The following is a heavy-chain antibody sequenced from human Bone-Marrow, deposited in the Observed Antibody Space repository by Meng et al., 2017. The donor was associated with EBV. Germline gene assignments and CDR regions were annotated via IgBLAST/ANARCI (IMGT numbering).Heavy chain of an antibody. D-gene: IGHD4-17*01. J-gene: IGHJ4*02. Sequence: QVQLQQWGAGRLKPSETLSLPCAVYCGSFSGYYWSWIRQPPGKGLEWIGEINHSGSTNYNPSLKSRVTISVDTSKNQFSLKLSSVTAADTAVYYCARRGDYGDTRVSDYWGQGTLVTVSS. V-gene: IGHV4-34*01. CDR2: INHSGST. CDR3: ARRGDYGDTRVSDY. CDR1: CGSFSGYY.